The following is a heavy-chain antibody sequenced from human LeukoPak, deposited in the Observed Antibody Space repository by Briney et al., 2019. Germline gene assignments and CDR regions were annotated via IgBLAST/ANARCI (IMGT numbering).Heavy chain of an antibody. V-gene: IGHV4-34*01. J-gene: IGHJ5*02. Sequence: PSETLSLTCAVYGESFSGYYWSWIRQPPGKGLEWIGEINHSGSTNYNPSLKSRVTISVDTSKNQFSLKLSSVTAADTAVYYCARDSSGWAYNWFDPWGQGTLVTVSS. CDR2: INHSGST. D-gene: IGHD6-19*01. CDR3: ARDSSGWAYNWFDP. CDR1: GESFSGYY.